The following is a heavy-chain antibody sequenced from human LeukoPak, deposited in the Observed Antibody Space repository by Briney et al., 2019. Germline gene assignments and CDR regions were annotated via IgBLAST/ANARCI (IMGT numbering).Heavy chain of an antibody. D-gene: IGHD6-6*01. CDR2: INPNSGGT. J-gene: IGHJ3*02. Sequence: GASVKVSCKASGYTFTGYNMQSVPQAPGQGLEWMGWINPNSGGTNYAQKFQGRVTMTRDTSISTAYMELSRIRYDDTAVSYCAPPTRWYSRSEGAFYIWGQGTMVTVSS. CDR3: APPTRWYSRSEGAFYI. CDR1: GYTFTGYN. V-gene: IGHV1-2*02.